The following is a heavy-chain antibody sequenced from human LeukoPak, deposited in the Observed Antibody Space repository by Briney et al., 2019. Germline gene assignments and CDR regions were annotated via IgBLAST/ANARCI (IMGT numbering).Heavy chain of an antibody. V-gene: IGHV3-66*01. CDR2: IYTGGST. CDR1: GFTVSSNY. D-gene: IGHD3-22*01. CDR3: ARNLYYYDSSGYYYY. Sequence: GGSLRLSCAASGFTVSSNYMSGVRQAPGKGLEWVSAIYTGGSTYYAGSVKGRFTISRDNSKNTLYLQMNSLRAEDTAVYYCARNLYYYDSSGYYYYWGQGTLVTVSS. J-gene: IGHJ4*02.